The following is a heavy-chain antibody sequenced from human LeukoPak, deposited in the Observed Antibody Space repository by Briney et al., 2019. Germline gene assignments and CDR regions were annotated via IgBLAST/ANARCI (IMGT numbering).Heavy chain of an antibody. D-gene: IGHD6-19*01. J-gene: IGHJ4*02. CDR2: ISGSGGST. V-gene: IGHV3-23*01. CDR1: GFTFSSYA. CDR3: AKWGRYSSGWYTIF. Sequence: PGGSLRLSGAASGFTFSSYAMSWVRQAPGTGLEWVSAISGSGGSTYYADSVKGRFTISRDNSKNTLYLQMNSLRAEDTAVYYCAKWGRYSSGWYTIFWGQGTLVTVSS.